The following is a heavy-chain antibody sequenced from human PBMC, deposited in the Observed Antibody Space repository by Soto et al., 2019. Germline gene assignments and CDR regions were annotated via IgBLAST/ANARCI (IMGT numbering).Heavy chain of an antibody. CDR1: GFTFSSYG. J-gene: IGHJ4*02. D-gene: IGHD6-19*01. CDR3: AKGFKQWLVGFIPDY. V-gene: IGHV3-33*06. CDR2: IWYDGSNK. Sequence: GGSLRLSCASSGFTFSSYGMRWVRQATGKGLEWVAVIWYDGSNKYYADSVKGRFTISRDNSKNTLYLQMNSLRAEDTAVYYCAKGFKQWLVGFIPDYWGQGTLVTVSS.